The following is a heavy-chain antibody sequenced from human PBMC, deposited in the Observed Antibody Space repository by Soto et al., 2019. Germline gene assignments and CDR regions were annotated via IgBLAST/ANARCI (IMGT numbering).Heavy chain of an antibody. CDR2: ISGSGGST. CDR3: VKCPYYDYYMDV. CDR1: GFTFSSYA. V-gene: IGHV3-23*01. Sequence: EVQLLESGGGLVQPGGSLRLSCAASGFTFSSYAMSWVRQAPGKGLEWVSAISGSGGSTFYADSVKGRFTISRDNSKHTLYLQMKSQRAEDTAVDDCVKCPYYDYYMDVWGKGTTVTVSS. J-gene: IGHJ6*03.